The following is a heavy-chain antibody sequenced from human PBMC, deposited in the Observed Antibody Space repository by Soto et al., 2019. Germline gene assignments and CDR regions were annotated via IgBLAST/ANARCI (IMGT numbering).Heavy chain of an antibody. D-gene: IGHD3-16*01. CDR2: INAGNGNT. J-gene: IGHJ4*02. CDR3: ARDRSLLGSAGGYYFDY. V-gene: IGHV1-3*01. Sequence: ASVKVSCKASGYTFTNYAMHWVRQAPGQRLEWMGWINAGNGNTKYSQKFQGRVTITRDTSASTAYMELSSLRSEDTAVYYCARDRSLLGSAGGYYFDYWGQGTLVTVSS. CDR1: GYTFTNYA.